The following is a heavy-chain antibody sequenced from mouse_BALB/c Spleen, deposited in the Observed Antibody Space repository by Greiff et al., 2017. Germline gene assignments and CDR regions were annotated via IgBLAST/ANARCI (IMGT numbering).Heavy chain of an antibody. CDR3: ARRYYGSSSYYFDY. Sequence: EVKVVESGGGLVKPGGSLKLSCAASGFAFSSYDMSWVRQTPEKRLEWVAYISSGGGSTYYPDTVKGRFTISRDNAKNTLYLQMSSLKSEDTAMYYCARRYYGSSSYYFDYWGQGTTLTVSS. D-gene: IGHD1-1*01. CDR2: ISSGGGST. J-gene: IGHJ2*01. V-gene: IGHV5-12-1*01. CDR1: GFAFSSYD.